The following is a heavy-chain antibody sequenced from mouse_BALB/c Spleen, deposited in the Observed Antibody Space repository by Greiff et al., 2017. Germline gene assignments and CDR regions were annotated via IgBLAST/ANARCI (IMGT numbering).Heavy chain of an antibody. Sequence: VQLQQSGGGLVQPGGSRKLSCAASGFTFSSFGMHWVRQAPEKGLEWVAYISSGSSTIYYADTVKGRFTISRDNPKNTLFLQMTSLRSEDTAMYYCASGHYYWFAYWGQGTLVTVSA. CDR3: ASGHYYWFAY. D-gene: IGHD1-2*01. V-gene: IGHV5-17*02. CDR2: ISSGSSTI. CDR1: GFTFSSFG. J-gene: IGHJ3*01.